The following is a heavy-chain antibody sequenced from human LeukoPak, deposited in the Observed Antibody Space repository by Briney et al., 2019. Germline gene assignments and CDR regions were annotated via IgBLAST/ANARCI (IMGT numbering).Heavy chain of an antibody. CDR1: GFTFSSYW. Sequence: GGSLRLSCAASGFTFSSYWMHWVRQAPGKGLVWVSRINSDGSSTSYADSVKGRFTISRDNAKNTLHLQMNSLRADDTAVYYCARGTGYRVFDYWGQGTLVTVSS. V-gene: IGHV3-74*01. CDR3: ARGTGYRVFDY. J-gene: IGHJ4*02. D-gene: IGHD3-9*01. CDR2: INSDGSST.